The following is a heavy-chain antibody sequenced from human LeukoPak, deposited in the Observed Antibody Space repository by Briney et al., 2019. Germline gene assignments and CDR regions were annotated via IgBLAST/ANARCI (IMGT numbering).Heavy chain of an antibody. CDR1: GYSFTSYW. D-gene: IGHD2-21*02. V-gene: IGHV5-10-1*01. Sequence: GESLKISCKGSGYSFTSYWISWVRQMPGKGLEWMGRIDPSDSYTNYSPSFQGHVTISANKSISTAYLQWSSLKASDTAMYYCARQDCGGDCYSGGDYWGQGTLVTVSS. CDR3: ARQDCGGDCYSGGDY. J-gene: IGHJ4*02. CDR2: IDPSDSYT.